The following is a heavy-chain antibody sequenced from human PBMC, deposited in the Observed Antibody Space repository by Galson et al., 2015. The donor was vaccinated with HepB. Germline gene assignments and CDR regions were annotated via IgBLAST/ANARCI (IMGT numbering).Heavy chain of an antibody. V-gene: IGHV3-30*18. Sequence: SLRLSCAASGFTFSSYGMHWVRQAPGKGLEWVAVISYDGSNKYYADSVKGRFTISRDNSKNTLYLQMNSLRAEDTAVYYCAKGFDRSGYYEMGGFDYWGQGTLVTVSS. D-gene: IGHD3-22*01. CDR2: ISYDGSNK. CDR3: AKGFDRSGYYEMGGFDY. CDR1: GFTFSSYG. J-gene: IGHJ4*02.